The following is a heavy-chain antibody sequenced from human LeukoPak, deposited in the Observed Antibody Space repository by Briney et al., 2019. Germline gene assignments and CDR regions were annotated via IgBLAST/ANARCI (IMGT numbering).Heavy chain of an antibody. CDR2: INHSGST. V-gene: IGHV4-34*01. D-gene: IGHD5/OR15-5a*01. CDR3: ASSRHFDSVNRNWAYGMDG. J-gene: IGHJ6*02. CDR1: GGSFGGYY. Sequence: SSETLSLTCAVYGGSFGGYYWSWIRQPPGKGLECIGEINHSGSTNYNPSLKSRVTISADTSKNQFSMQLSSVAAADTAVYYCASSRHFDSVNRNWAYGMDGWGQGTTVTVSS.